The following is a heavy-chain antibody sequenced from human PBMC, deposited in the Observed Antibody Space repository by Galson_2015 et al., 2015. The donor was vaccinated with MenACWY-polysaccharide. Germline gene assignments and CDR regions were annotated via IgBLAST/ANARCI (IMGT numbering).Heavy chain of an antibody. CDR2: MNPNSGNT. D-gene: IGHD6-19*01. Sequence: SVKVSCKASGYTFSSYDINWVRQAIGQRLEWMGWMNPNSGNTGYAQKFQGRVTMTRNTSISTAYMELSSLTSEDTAVYYCARGRRDTAVAAPAAVLLDYWGQGILVTVSS. CDR1: GYTFSSYD. CDR3: ARGRRDTAVAAPAAVLLDY. V-gene: IGHV1-8*01. J-gene: IGHJ4*02.